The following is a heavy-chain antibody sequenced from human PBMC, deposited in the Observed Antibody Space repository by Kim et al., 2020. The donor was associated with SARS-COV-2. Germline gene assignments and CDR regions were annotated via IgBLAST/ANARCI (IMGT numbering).Heavy chain of an antibody. J-gene: IGHJ4*02. D-gene: IGHD4-17*01. V-gene: IGHV3-30*02. CDR2: NK. Sequence: NKYYADSVKGRCTISRDNSKNTLYLQMNSLRAEDTAVYYCAKTYGDYSFTWGQGTLVTVSS. CDR3: AKTYGDYSFT.